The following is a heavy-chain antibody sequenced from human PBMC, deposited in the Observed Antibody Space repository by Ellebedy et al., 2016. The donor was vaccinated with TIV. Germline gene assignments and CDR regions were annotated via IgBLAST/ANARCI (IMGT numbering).Heavy chain of an antibody. CDR3: TKRGVAWAAFDI. CDR2: ISPSGDIT. CDR1: GFTFSDYQ. J-gene: IGHJ3*02. D-gene: IGHD7-27*01. Sequence: PGGSLRLSCAASGFTFSDYQMSWIRQAPRKGLEWVSAISPSGDITYFADSVKGRFTISRDNSQDTVHLQMHSLRAEDTAVYYCTKRGVAWAAFDIWGPGTLVTVSS. V-gene: IGHV3-23*01.